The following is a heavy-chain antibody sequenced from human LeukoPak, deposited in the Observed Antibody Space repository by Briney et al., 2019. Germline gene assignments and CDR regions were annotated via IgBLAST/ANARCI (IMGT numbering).Heavy chain of an antibody. J-gene: IGHJ4*02. V-gene: IGHV3-30*03. CDR1: GFTFSSYG. D-gene: IGHD4-11*01. CDR2: ISYDGSNK. Sequence: GGSLRLSCAASGFTFSSYGMHWVRQAPGKGLEWVAVISYDGSNKYYADSVKGRFTISRDNSKNTLYLQMNSLRAEDTAVYYCATRGTDYSNYEAYWGQGTLVTVSS. CDR3: ATRGTDYSNYEAY.